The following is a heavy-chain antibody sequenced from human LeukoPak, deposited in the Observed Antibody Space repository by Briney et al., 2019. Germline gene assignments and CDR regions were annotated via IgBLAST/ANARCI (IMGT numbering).Heavy chain of an antibody. CDR2: IYSGGST. CDR1: GFTFSSYA. V-gene: IGHV3-66*01. J-gene: IGHJ4*02. CDR3: ARGRYYYDSSGYYYFDY. Sequence: PGGSLRLSCAASGFTFSSYAMSWVRQAPGKGLEWVSVIYSGGSTYYADSVKGRFTISRDNSKNTLYLQMNSLRADDTAVYYCARGRYYYDSSGYYYFDYWGQGTLVTVSS. D-gene: IGHD3-22*01.